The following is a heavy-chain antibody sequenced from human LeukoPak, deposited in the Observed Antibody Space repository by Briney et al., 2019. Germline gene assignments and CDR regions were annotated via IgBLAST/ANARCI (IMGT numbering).Heavy chain of an antibody. J-gene: IGHJ5*02. Sequence: SETLSLTCAVYGGSFSGYYWSWIRQPPGKGLEWIGEINHSGSTNYNPSLKSRVTISVDTSKNQFSLKLSSVTAADTAVYYCARGMGYSYGYGGFRFDPWGQGTLVTVPS. CDR1: GGSFSGYY. CDR3: ARGMGYSYGYGGFRFDP. V-gene: IGHV4-34*01. CDR2: INHSGST. D-gene: IGHD5-18*01.